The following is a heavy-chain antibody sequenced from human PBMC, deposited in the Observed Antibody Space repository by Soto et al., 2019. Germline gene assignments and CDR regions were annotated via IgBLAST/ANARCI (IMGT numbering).Heavy chain of an antibody. CDR2: ISAYNGNT. CDR1: GYTFTSYG. CDR3: ATGGDIVATIDYFDY. D-gene: IGHD5-12*01. V-gene: IGHV1-18*01. J-gene: IGHJ4*02. Sequence: ASVKSSCKASGYTFTSYGISWVRQAPGQGHEWMGWISAYNGNTNYAQKLQGRVTMTKDTSTDTAYMELSSLRSEDTAVYYCATGGDIVATIDYFDYWGQGTLVTVSS.